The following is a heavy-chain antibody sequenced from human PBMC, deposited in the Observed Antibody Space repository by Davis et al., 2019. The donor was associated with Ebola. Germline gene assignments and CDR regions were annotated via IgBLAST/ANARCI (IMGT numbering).Heavy chain of an antibody. J-gene: IGHJ4*02. Sequence: ASVKVSCKASGYTFTSYDINWVRQATGQGLEWMGWMNPNSGNPGYAQKFQGRVTMTRNTSISTAYMELSSLRSEDTAVYYCARAGDTMVRGVIIGYYFDYWGQGTLVTVSS. CDR2: MNPNSGNP. CDR1: GYTFTSYD. CDR3: ARAGDTMVRGVIIGYYFDY. V-gene: IGHV1-8*01. D-gene: IGHD3-10*01.